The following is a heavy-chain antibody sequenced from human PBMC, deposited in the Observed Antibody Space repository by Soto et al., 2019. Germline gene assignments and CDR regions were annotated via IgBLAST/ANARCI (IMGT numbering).Heavy chain of an antibody. Sequence: EVQLVESGGGLVEPGGSLRLSCAASGFTFSNAWMNWVRQAPGKGLEWVGRIKSKTDGGTTDYAAPVKGRFTISNYDSKNTLYLQMNSLKTEDTAVYYCTTDLRGSGSSFNYWGQGTLVTVSS. V-gene: IGHV3-15*07. J-gene: IGHJ4*02. CDR1: GFTFSNAW. CDR3: TTDLRGSGSSFNY. CDR2: IKSKTDGGTT. D-gene: IGHD3-10*01.